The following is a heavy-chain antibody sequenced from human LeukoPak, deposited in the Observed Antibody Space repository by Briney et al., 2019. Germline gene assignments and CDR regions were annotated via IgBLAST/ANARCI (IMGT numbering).Heavy chain of an antibody. CDR3: ARANRVVGTTTISS. Sequence: GASVKVSCKASGYTFTRYAINWVRQATGQGLEWMGWMNPNSGDTGYAQKFQGRVTITRNTSISTAYMELSSLRSEDTAVYYCARANRVVGTTTISSWGQGTLVTVSS. J-gene: IGHJ4*02. V-gene: IGHV1-8*03. CDR2: MNPNSGDT. CDR1: GYTFTRYA. D-gene: IGHD1-26*01.